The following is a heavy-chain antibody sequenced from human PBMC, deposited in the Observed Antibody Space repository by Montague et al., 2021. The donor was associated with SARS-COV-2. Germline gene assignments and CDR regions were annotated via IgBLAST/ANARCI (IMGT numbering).Heavy chain of an antibody. CDR1: GFTFSTYA. CDR2: VSSIGGST. V-gene: IGHV3-23*01. CDR3: AKDLEQWLVGRDYFDY. D-gene: IGHD6-19*01. J-gene: IGHJ4*02. Sequence: SVILSCAASGFTFSTYAMSWVRQAPVKGLEGVSTVSSIGGSTFYXDSVKGRFTVSRDNSKNTLYLQMNSLRAEDTAVYYCAKDLEQWLVGRDYFDYWGQGTLVTVSS.